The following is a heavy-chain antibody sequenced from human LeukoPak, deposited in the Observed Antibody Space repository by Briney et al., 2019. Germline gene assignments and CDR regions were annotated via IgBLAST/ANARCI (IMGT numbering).Heavy chain of an antibody. J-gene: IGHJ4*02. Sequence: GGSLSLSCAASGFTFRSYSMNWVRQAPGKGLEWVSAIDPSSTYIYYADSVKGRFTISRDNAENSLYLQMNSLRVEGTAVYYCAREHSSSSHILSWGQGTLVTVSS. CDR3: AREHSSSSHILS. D-gene: IGHD6-6*01. CDR2: IDPSSTYI. CDR1: GFTFRSYS. V-gene: IGHV3-21*01.